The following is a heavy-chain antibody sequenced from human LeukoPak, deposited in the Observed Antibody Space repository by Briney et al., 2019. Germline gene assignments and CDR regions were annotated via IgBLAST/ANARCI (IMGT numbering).Heavy chain of an antibody. CDR1: GFTFSNYA. V-gene: IGHV3-7*01. CDR2: IKQDGSEK. J-gene: IGHJ6*02. Sequence: GGSLRLSCAASGFTFSNYALHWVRQAPGKGLEWVANIKQDGSEKYYVDSVKGRFTISRDNAKNSLYLQMNSLRAEDTAVYYCARDPMKYSSSWGYYYYYGMDVWGQGTTVTVSS. CDR3: ARDPMKYSSSWGYYYYYGMDV. D-gene: IGHD6-13*01.